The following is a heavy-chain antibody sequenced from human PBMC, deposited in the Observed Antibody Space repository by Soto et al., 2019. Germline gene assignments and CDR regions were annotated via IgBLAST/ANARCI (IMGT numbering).Heavy chain of an antibody. CDR3: ARRYGYYFDY. V-gene: IGHV4-59*08. Sequence: QVQLQESGPGLVKPSETLSLTCTVSGGSISSYYWSWIRQPPGKGLEWIGYIYYSGSTNYNPSLKSGITISIDTTKNQLSLKLSSGPAADADVYYCARRYGYYFDYWGQGTLVTVSS. CDR2: IYYSGST. CDR1: GGSISSYY. J-gene: IGHJ4*02. D-gene: IGHD4-17*01.